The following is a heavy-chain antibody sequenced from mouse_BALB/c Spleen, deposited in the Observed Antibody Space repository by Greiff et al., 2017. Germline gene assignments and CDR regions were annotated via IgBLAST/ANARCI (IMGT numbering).Heavy chain of an antibody. J-gene: IGHJ2*01. CDR1: GFSLTSYG. CDR3: ARDGYYVGYFDY. CDR2: IWSGGST. D-gene: IGHD2-3*01. V-gene: IGHV2-4-1*01. Sequence: VKLVESGPGLVQPSQSLSITCTVSGFSLTSYGVHWVRQSPGKGLEWLGVIWSGGSTDYNAAFISRLSISKDNSKSQVFFKLNSLQADDTAIYYCARDGYYVGYFDYWGQGTTLTVSS.